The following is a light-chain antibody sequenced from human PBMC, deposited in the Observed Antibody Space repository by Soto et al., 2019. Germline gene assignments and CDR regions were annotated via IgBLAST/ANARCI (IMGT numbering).Light chain of an antibody. J-gene: IGKJ1*01. CDR3: LQDYGDSWT. CDR2: AAS. CDR1: RDVGSD. V-gene: IGKV1-6*01. Sequence: TQMTQSPLSLSASVGEKIIITCRASRDVGSDVSWYQQKPGRAPKLVIYAASNLYTGVPSRFSGRRSGTEFTLTISSLQPEDFASYYCLQDYGDSWTFGQGTKVEIE.